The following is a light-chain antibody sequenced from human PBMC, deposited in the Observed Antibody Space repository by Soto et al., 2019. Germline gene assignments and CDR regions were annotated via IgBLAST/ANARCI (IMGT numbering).Light chain of an antibody. J-gene: IGLJ1*01. CDR2: GVG. CDR3: CLYAHGSIYV. V-gene: IGLV2-14*01. CDR1: NGDVGFYNY. Sequence: QPVLTQPASVSGPPGQSITISCTDTNGDVGFYNYVSWYQQHPGTAPKLLIYGVGNRPSGGSARFSCYKYGRTAPLTIPGLQAEDVADYYCCLYAHGSIYVFAGGTKVPVL.